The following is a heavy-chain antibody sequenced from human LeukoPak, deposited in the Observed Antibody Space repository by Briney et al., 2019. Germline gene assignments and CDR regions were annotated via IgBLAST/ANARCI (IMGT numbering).Heavy chain of an antibody. CDR2: IYSRGGT. CDR1: GFTVSSNF. Sequence: PGGSLRLSCAASGFTVSSNFMSWVRQAPGKGLECVSVIYSRGGTYYADSVQGRFTISRDASKNTLSLQMNSLRADDTAVYYCARGFRPIDYWGQGTLVTVSS. J-gene: IGHJ4*02. CDR3: ARGFRPIDY. V-gene: IGHV3-53*01.